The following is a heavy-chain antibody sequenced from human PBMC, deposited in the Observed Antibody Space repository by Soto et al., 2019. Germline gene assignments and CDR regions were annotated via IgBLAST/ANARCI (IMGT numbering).Heavy chain of an antibody. CDR2: INAGNGNT. V-gene: IGHV1-3*01. Sequence: GTSVKVSCTASGYTFTSYALHWVRQAPGQRLEWMGWINAGNGNTKYSQKFQGRVTITRDTSASTAYMELSSLRSEDTAVYYCARGSHNDFWSGYYNYYYMDVWGKGTTVTVSS. J-gene: IGHJ6*03. CDR3: ARGSHNDFWSGYYNYYYMDV. D-gene: IGHD3-3*01. CDR1: GYTFTSYA.